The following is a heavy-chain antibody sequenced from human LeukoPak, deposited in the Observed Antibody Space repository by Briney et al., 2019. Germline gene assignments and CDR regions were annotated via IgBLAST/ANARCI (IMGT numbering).Heavy chain of an antibody. J-gene: IGHJ4*02. CDR3: ARGLLEWLL. CDR1: GGSFSGYY. CDR2: INHSGST. Sequence: PSETMSLTCAVYGGSFSGYYWSWIRQPPGKGLEWIGEINHSGSTNYNPSLKSRVTISVDTSKNQFSLKLSSVTAADTAVYYCARGLLEWLLWGKGTLVTVSS. D-gene: IGHD3-3*01. V-gene: IGHV4-34*01.